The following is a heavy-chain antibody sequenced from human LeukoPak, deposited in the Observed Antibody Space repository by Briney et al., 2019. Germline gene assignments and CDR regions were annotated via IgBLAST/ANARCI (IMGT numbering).Heavy chain of an antibody. CDR3: ARSTYYYGSGSYQPFDY. CDR1: GGSISSYY. D-gene: IGHD3-10*01. J-gene: IGHJ4*02. V-gene: IGHV4-59*05. Sequence: SETLSLTCTVSGGSISSYYWSWIRQPPGKGLEWIGSIYYSGSTYYNPSLKSRVTISVDTSKNQFSLKLSSVTAADTAVYYCARSTYYYGSGSYQPFDYWGQGTLVTVSS. CDR2: IYYSGST.